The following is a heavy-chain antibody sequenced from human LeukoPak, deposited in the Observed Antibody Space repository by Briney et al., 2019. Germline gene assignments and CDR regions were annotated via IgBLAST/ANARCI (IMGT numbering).Heavy chain of an antibody. Sequence: GASVKVSCKASGGTFISYAISWVRQAPGQGLEWMGGIIPIFGTANYAQKFQGRVTITADEPTSTAYMELSSLRSEDTAVYYCAREGYGEPLFDYWGQGTLVTVSS. V-gene: IGHV1-69*13. CDR2: IIPIFGTA. CDR1: GGTFISYA. CDR3: AREGYGEPLFDY. D-gene: IGHD4-17*01. J-gene: IGHJ4*02.